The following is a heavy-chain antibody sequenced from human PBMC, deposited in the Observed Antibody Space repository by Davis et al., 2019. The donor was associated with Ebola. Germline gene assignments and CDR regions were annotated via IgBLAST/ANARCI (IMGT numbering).Heavy chain of an antibody. CDR3: ARESYYYDHFDY. CDR1: GFTFSSYW. J-gene: IGHJ4*02. V-gene: IGHV3-74*01. CDR2: INSDGSST. Sequence: GESLKISCAASGFTFSSYWMHWVRQAPGKGLVWVSRINSDGSSTSYADSVKGRFTISRDNAKNTLYLQMNSLRAEDTAAYYCARESYYYDHFDYWGQGTLVTVSS. D-gene: IGHD3-22*01.